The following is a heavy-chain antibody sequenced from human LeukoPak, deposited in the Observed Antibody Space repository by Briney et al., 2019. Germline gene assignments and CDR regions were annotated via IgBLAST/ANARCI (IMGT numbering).Heavy chain of an antibody. D-gene: IGHD4-17*01. CDR1: GYTFTSYD. CDR2: MNPNSGNT. CDR3: ARFTVTMYELKTSFDY. V-gene: IGHV1-8*01. J-gene: IGHJ4*02. Sequence: ASVKVSCKASGYTFTSYDINWVRQATGQGLEWMGWMNPNSGNTGYARKFQGRVTMTRNTSISTAYMELSSLRSEDTAVYYCARFTVTMYELKTSFDYWGQGTLVTVSS.